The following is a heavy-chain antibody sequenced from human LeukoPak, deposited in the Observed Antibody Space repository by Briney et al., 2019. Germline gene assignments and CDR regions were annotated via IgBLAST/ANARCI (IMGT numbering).Heavy chain of an antibody. CDR2: IYTSGST. CDR3: ARDWYCDILTGYYSDYWYFDL. CDR1: GGSISSGSYY. D-gene: IGHD3-9*01. J-gene: IGHJ2*01. V-gene: IGHV4-61*02. Sequence: SQTLSLTCTVSGGSISSGSYYWSWIRQPAGKGLEWIGRIYTSGSTNYNPSLKSRVTISVDTSKNQFSLKLSSVTAADTAVYYCARDWYCDILTGYYSDYWYFDLWGRGTLVTVSS.